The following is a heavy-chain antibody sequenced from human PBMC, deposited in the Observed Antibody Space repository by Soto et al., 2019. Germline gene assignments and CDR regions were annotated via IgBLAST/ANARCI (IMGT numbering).Heavy chain of an antibody. D-gene: IGHD2-2*01. J-gene: IGHJ3*02. CDR2: IYPTGNI. V-gene: IGHV4-4*02. Sequence: SETLSLNGTVSGGSISGSHWRSWVRQAPGKGLEWIGEIYPTGNINFNPSLKSRALMSIDKSNNQLSLDLTSLTAEDTAVYYCARERLVVVPPDFWAPPHDALDMWGRGTMVT. CDR1: GGSISGSHW. CDR3: ARERLVVVPPDFWAPPHDALDM.